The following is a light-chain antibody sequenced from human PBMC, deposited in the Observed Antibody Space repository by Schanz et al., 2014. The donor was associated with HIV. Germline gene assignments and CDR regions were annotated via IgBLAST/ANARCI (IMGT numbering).Light chain of an antibody. Sequence: EVVMTQSPATLSVSPGERATLSCRASQYVSRNLAWYQQKPGQTPRLLIYGASSRATGIPDRFSGSGSGTVFTLTISRLEPEDFAVYYCQQYATSSWTFGQGTKVEIK. CDR1: QYVSRN. V-gene: IGKV3-20*01. CDR2: GAS. CDR3: QQYATSSWT. J-gene: IGKJ1*01.